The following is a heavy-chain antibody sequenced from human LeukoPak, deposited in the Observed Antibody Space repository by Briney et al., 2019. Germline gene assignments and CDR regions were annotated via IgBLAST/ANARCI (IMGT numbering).Heavy chain of an antibody. CDR3: ARMAVSGRDNWFDP. D-gene: IGHD6-19*01. J-gene: IGHJ5*02. CDR2: LSPNSGNT. Sequence: SVKVSCKASGYTFTSYDINGVRQATGQGLEWMGWLSPNSGNTGYAQKFQSRVTITRNTSINTAYLELSSLRSDDTAVYYCARMAVSGRDNWFDPWGPGSLVTVSS. CDR1: GYTFTSYD. V-gene: IGHV1-8*03.